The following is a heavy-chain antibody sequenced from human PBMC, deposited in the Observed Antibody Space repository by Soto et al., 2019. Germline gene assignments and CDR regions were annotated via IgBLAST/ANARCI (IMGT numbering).Heavy chain of an antibody. CDR1: GFTFTSSA. V-gene: IGHV1-58*01. CDR3: SADGDGYDQKVDY. D-gene: IGHD2-21*01. Sequence: SVKVSCKASGFTFTSSAVQWVRQARGQRLEWMGWIVVGSGNTNYAQRFQERVTITRDMSTSTAYMELSSLISEDTAVYYCSADGDGYDQKVDYWGQGTLVTVSS. J-gene: IGHJ4*02. CDR2: IVVGSGNT.